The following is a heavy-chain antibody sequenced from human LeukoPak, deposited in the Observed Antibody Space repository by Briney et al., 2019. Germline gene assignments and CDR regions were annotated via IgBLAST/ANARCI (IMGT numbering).Heavy chain of an antibody. CDR3: ARARYFDWLYFDY. D-gene: IGHD3-9*01. CDR1: GGSISSYY. CDR2: IYYSGST. V-gene: IGHV4-59*01. Sequence: PSETLSLTCTVSGGSISSYYWSWIRQPPGKGLEWIGYIYYSGSTNYNPSLKSRVTISVDTSKNQFSLKLSSVTAADTAVYYCARARYFDWLYFDYWGQGTLVTASS. J-gene: IGHJ4*02.